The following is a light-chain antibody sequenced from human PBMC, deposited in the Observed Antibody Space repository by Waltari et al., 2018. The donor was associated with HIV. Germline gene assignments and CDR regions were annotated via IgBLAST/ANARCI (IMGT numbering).Light chain of an antibody. CDR2: EVS. CDR1: SSDVGGYTF. Sequence: QSALTQPASVSGSPGQSITISCTGTSSDVGGYTFVSWYQHPPCKAPKRMIYEVSNRPSGVSKRFSGSKSGNTASLTISGLQAEDEADYYCTSYTSSSTPVVFGGGTKLTVL. V-gene: IGLV2-14*01. J-gene: IGLJ2*01. CDR3: TSYTSSSTPVV.